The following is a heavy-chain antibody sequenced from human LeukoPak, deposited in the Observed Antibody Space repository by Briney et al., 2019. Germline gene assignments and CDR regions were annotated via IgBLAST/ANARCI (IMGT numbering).Heavy chain of an antibody. V-gene: IGHV1-18*01. CDR3: ARFNVGAAFLDY. J-gene: IGHJ4*02. D-gene: IGHD1-26*01. Sequence: ASVKVSCKASGYTFTSYGISWVRQAPGQGLERMGWISAYNGNTNYAQKLQGRVTMTTDTSTSTAYMELRSLRSDDTAMYYCARFNVGAAFLDYWGQGTLVTVSS. CDR2: ISAYNGNT. CDR1: GYTFTSYG.